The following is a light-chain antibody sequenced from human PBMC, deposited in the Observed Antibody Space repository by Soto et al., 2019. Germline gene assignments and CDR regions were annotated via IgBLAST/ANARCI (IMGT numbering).Light chain of an antibody. V-gene: IGKV3-20*01. J-gene: IGKJ1*01. Sequence: TNSPATLSVSTGERATLSCRASQSVSNNYLAWYQQKPGQAPRLLIYGASNRATGIPDRFSGSGSGADFTLTISRLEPEDFAVYYCQQYGSSGTFGQGTKVDIK. CDR1: QSVSNNY. CDR2: GAS. CDR3: QQYGSSGT.